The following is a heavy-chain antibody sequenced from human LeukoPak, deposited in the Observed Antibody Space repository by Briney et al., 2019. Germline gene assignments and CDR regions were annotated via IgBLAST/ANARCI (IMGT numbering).Heavy chain of an antibody. CDR2: INHSGST. CDR1: GGSFSGYY. Sequence: SETLSLTCAVYGGSFSGYYWSWIRRPPGKGLEWIGEINHSGSTNYNPSLKSRVTISVDTSKNQFSLKLTSVTAADTAVYYCATRGDWGQGTLVTVSS. J-gene: IGHJ4*02. CDR3: ATRGD. V-gene: IGHV4-34*01.